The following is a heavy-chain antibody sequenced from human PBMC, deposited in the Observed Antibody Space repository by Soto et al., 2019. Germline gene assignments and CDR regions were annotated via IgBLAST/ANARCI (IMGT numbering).Heavy chain of an antibody. CDR2: IRGSGGDT. D-gene: IGHD2-21*01. CDR1: GFTCSFCA. CDR3: VKGHRDSYYCFDC. Sequence: EVQLLESGGGLVQPGGSLRLSCAASGFTCSFCAMNWVRQAPGKGLEWVSSIRGSGGDTYYADSVRGRFTISRDNSKNTLYLQMSSLRVEDTAVYYCVKGHRDSYYCFDCWGQGPLVTVSS. J-gene: IGHJ4*02. V-gene: IGHV3-23*01.